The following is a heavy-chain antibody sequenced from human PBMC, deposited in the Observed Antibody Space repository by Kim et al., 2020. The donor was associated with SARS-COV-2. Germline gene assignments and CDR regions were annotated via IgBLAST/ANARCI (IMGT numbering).Heavy chain of an antibody. CDR3: ARDLFSRGGKTGLSDY. CDR1: GFTFSDYY. Sequence: GGSLRLSCAASGFTFSDYYMSWIRQAPGKGLEWVSYISSSSSYTNYADSVKGRFTISRDNAKNSLYLQMNSLRAEDTAVYYCARDLFSRGGKTGLSDYWGQGTLVTVSS. V-gene: IGHV3-11*06. CDR2: ISSSSSYT. J-gene: IGHJ4*02. D-gene: IGHD2-21*01.